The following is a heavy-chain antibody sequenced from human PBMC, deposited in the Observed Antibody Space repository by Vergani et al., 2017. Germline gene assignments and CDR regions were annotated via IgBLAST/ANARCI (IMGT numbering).Heavy chain of an antibody. D-gene: IGHD3-16*01. J-gene: IGHJ6*03. Sequence: QVQLQESGPGLVKPSETLSLTCAVSGYSLSRGYYWGWIRQPPGKGLEWIGSIYHSGSTYYNPSLKSRVTISVDTSKNQFSLKLSSVTAADTAVYYCARGMRIRNYYYYYYMDVWGKGTTVTVSS. CDR1: GYSLSRGYY. CDR3: ARGMRIRNYYYYYYMDV. CDR2: IYHSGST. V-gene: IGHV4-38-2*01.